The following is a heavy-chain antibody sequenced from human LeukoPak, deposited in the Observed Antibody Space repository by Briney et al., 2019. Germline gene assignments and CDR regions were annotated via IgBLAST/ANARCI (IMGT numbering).Heavy chain of an antibody. CDR1: GGTFSSYA. V-gene: IGHV1-69*13. D-gene: IGHD3-3*01. CDR2: IIPIFGTA. Sequence: SVTVSCTASGGTFSSYAISWVRQAPGQGLEWMGGIIPIFGTANYAQKFQGRVTITADESTSTAYMELSSLRSEDTAVYYCARDLGYDFWSGYSRFDYWGQGTLVTVSS. CDR3: ARDLGYDFWSGYSRFDY. J-gene: IGHJ4*02.